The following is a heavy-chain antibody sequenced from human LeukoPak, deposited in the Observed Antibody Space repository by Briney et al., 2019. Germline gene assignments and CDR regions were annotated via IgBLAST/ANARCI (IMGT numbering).Heavy chain of an antibody. CDR2: IIPIFGTA. CDR1: GGTFSSYA. J-gene: IGHJ4*02. Sequence: GASVKVSCKASGGTFSSYAISWVRQAPGQGLEWMGGIIPIFGTANYAQKFQGRVTITADKSTSTAYMELSSLRSEDTAVYYCASVVYCGGDCYYDFDYWGQGTLVTVSS. V-gene: IGHV1-69*06. CDR3: ASVVYCGGDCYYDFDY. D-gene: IGHD2-21*02.